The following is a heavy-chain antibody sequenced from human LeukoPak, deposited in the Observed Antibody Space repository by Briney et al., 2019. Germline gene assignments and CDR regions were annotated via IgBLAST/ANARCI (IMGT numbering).Heavy chain of an antibody. CDR2: ISGSGGST. J-gene: IGHJ4*02. CDR3: AKEPYYDFWSGYYRVDY. D-gene: IGHD3-3*01. V-gene: IGHV3-23*01. Sequence: GGSLRLSCAASGFTFSSYTMNWVRQAPGKGLEWVSAISGSGGSTYYADSVKGRFTISRDNSKNTLYLQMNSLRAEDTAVYYCAKEPYYDFWSGYYRVDYWGQGTLVTVSS. CDR1: GFTFSSYT.